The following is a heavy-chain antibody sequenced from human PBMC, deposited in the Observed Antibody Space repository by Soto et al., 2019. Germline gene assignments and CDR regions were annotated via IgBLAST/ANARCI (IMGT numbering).Heavy chain of an antibody. V-gene: IGHV1-24*01. J-gene: IGHJ3*01. CDR2: FDPEDGET. D-gene: IGHD3-10*01. Sequence: MPSDHQATGKGLEWMGGFDPEDGETIYAQKFQGRVTMTEDTSTDTAYMELSSLRSEDTAVYYCATTVITMVRGVIRRSSAFDAWRLGTIVTVSS. CDR3: ATTVITMVRGVIRRSSAFDA.